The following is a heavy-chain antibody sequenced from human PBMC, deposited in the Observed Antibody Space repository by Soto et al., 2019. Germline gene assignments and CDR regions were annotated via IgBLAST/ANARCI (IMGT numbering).Heavy chain of an antibody. D-gene: IGHD3-10*01. Sequence: VQLVQSGAEVKKPGASVKVSCKASGYTFTGYYIHWVRQAPGQGLEWMGWINPKSGGTDYAQKFQGRVTMTRDTSISTAYMELSSLRSDDTAVSYCAKDGGGWFDPWGQGTLVTVS. V-gene: IGHV1-2*02. J-gene: IGHJ5*02. CDR1: GYTFTGYY. CDR3: AKDGGGWFDP. CDR2: INPKSGGT.